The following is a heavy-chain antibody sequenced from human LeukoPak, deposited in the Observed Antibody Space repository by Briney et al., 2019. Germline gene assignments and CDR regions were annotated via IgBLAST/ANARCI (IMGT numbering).Heavy chain of an antibody. V-gene: IGHV3-23*01. D-gene: IGHD2-21*01. Sequence: PGGSLRLSCAASGFTFSNYAMSWVRQAPGKGLEWVSGISGSGGSTYYADSVKGRFTISRDNSRNTLYLQLNSLRVEDTAVYYCAKFVSPSNPDYFDCWGQGTLVTVSS. CDR3: AKFVSPSNPDYFDC. CDR1: GFTFSNYA. CDR2: ISGSGGST. J-gene: IGHJ4*02.